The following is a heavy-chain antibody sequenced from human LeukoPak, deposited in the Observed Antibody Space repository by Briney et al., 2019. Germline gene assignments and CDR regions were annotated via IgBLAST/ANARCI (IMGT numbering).Heavy chain of an antibody. V-gene: IGHV4-39*07. CDR1: GGSISSSSYY. CDR3: TKAARYCSGGSCWDY. D-gene: IGHD2-15*01. Sequence: SETLSLTCTVSGGSISSSSYYWGWIRQPPGKGLEWIGNIYYSGNTNYNPSLKSRVTISLDTSKNQFSLKLTSVTAADTAIYYCTKAARYCSGGSCWDYWGQGTLVTVSS. CDR2: IYYSGNT. J-gene: IGHJ4*02.